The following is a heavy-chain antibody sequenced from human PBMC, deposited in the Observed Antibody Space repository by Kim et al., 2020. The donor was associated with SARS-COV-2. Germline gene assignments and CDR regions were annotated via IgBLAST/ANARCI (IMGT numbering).Heavy chain of an antibody. V-gene: IGHV1-69*13. J-gene: IGHJ4*02. D-gene: IGHD5-12*01. CDR2: IIPIFGTA. CDR1: GGTFSSYA. CDR3: ASAVATILWTLWY. Sequence: SVKVSCKASGGTFSSYAISWVRQAPGQGLEWMGGIIPIFGTANYAQKFQGRVTITADESTSTAYMELSSLRSEDTAVYYCASAVATILWTLWYWGQGTLVTVSS.